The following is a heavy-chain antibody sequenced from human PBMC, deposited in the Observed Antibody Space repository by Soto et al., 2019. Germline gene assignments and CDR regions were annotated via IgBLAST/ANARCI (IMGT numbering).Heavy chain of an antibody. D-gene: IGHD4-17*01. V-gene: IGHV1-24*01. CDR2: FDPEGGET. Sequence: GASVKVSCKVSGYTLTELSMHWVRQAPGKGLEWMGGFDPEGGETIYAQKFQGRVTMTEDTSTDTAYMELSSLRSEDTAVYYCATAPGIYAALFDYWGQGTLVTVSS. CDR3: ATAPGIYAALFDY. J-gene: IGHJ4*02. CDR1: GYTLTELS.